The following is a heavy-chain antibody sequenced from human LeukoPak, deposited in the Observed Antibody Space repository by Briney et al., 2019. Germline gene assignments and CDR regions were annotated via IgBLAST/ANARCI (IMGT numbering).Heavy chain of an antibody. J-gene: IGHJ4*02. Sequence: PGGSLRLSCAASGFTFDDYGMSWVRQAPGKGLEWVSGIIWSGGSTGYADSVKGRFTISRDNAKNSLYLQVHSLRAEDTALYYCARDDYGSGSWNDYWGQGTLVTVSS. CDR3: ARDDYGSGSWNDY. CDR2: IIWSGGST. V-gene: IGHV3-20*04. CDR1: GFTFDDYG. D-gene: IGHD3-10*01.